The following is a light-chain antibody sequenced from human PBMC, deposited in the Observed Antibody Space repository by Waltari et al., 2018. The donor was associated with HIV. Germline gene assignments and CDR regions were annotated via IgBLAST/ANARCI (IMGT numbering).Light chain of an antibody. J-gene: IGLJ3*02. V-gene: IGLV2-8*01. Sequence: QSALTQPHSASGSPGQSVTISCTGTSSDVGSYTYVSWYQQYPGKAPNLIIYEVSKRPSGVPYRFSGSKSGNTASLTVSGLQAEDEADYYCSSYAGDNNLLFGGGTKLTVL. CDR3: SSYAGDNNLL. CDR2: EVS. CDR1: SSDVGSYTY.